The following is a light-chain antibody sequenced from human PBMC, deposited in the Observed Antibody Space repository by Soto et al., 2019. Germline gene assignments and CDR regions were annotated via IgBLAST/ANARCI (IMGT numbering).Light chain of an antibody. CDR2: AAS. J-gene: IGKJ5*01. CDR3: QQRNSCPDT. V-gene: IGKV1-39*01. Sequence: DIQLTQYPSSLSASVRDRVTIPCRASQSISSYLNWYQQKPGKAPRLLIYAASSWQTGVPARFSGSGSGTEFTLAISSLQSEDFATCYCQQRNSCPDTFGQGTRLEIK. CDR1: QSISSY.